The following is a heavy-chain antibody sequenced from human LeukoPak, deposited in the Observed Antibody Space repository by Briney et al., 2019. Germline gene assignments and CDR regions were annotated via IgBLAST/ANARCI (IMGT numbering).Heavy chain of an antibody. CDR3: ARDVRKGSYFDY. CDR2: IWLDGSKI. Sequence: GGSLRLSCAASGFSFNTYGMHCVRQAPGKGLEWVAIIWLDGSKISYADSVKGRFTISRDNSKNTLYLQVNSLRAEDTAVYYCARDVRKGSYFDYWGQGTLVTVSS. V-gene: IGHV3-33*01. J-gene: IGHJ4*02. CDR1: GFSFNTYG.